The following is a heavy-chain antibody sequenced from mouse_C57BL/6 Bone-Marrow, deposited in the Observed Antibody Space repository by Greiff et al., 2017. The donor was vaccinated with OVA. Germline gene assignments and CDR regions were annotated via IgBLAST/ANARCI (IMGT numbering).Heavy chain of an antibody. D-gene: IGHD2-1*01. V-gene: IGHV5-12*01. CDR1: GFTFSDYY. J-gene: IGHJ3*01. Sequence: EVMLVESGGGLVQPGGSLKLSCAASGFTFSDYYMYWVRQTPEKRLEWVAYISNGGGSTYYPDTVKGRFTISRDNAKNTLYLQMSRLKSEDTAMYYCASAGGGNSWFAYWGQGTLVTVSA. CDR3: ASAGGGNSWFAY. CDR2: ISNGGGST.